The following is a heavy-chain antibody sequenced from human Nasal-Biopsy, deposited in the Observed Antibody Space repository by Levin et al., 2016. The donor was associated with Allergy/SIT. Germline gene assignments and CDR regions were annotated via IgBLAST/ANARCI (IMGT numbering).Heavy chain of an antibody. CDR2: ISDSSTSTI. CDR1: GFIFSSYS. Sequence: GESLKISCAASGFIFSSYSMNWVRQAPGKRLEWLSYISDSSTSTIYYADSVKGRFTISRDNAKNSLYLQMNTLGDEDTAVYYCARDHGYCNGGRCNAFYFDYWGQGTLVTVSS. D-gene: IGHD2-15*01. J-gene: IGHJ4*02. V-gene: IGHV3-48*02. CDR3: ARDHGYCNGGRCNAFYFDY.